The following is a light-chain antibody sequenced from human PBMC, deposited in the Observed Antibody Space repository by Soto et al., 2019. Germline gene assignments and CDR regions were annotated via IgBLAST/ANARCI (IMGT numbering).Light chain of an antibody. CDR3: QQYGSSPRT. CDR2: DAS. V-gene: IGKV3-20*01. J-gene: IGKJ5*01. Sequence: EIVLTQSPGTLSLSPGERATLSCRASQSIGSMSLAWYQQKPGQAPRLLIYDASNRATGIPARFSGSGSGTDFTLTISRLEPEDFAVYYCQQYGSSPRTFGQGTRLEIK. CDR1: QSIGSMS.